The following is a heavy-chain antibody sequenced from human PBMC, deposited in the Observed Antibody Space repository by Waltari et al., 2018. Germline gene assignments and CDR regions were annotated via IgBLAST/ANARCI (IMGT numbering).Heavy chain of an antibody. D-gene: IGHD5-18*01. Sequence: QVQLVQSGAEVKKPGASVTVSCKASGYTFTGYYMHWVRQAPGQGLEWMGWINPNSGGTNYAQKFQGRVTMTRDTSISTAYMELSRLRSDDTAVYYCAIPVDTATPGWDYFDYWGQGTLVTVSS. CDR3: AIPVDTATPGWDYFDY. CDR2: INPNSGGT. J-gene: IGHJ4*02. V-gene: IGHV1-2*02. CDR1: GYTFTGYY.